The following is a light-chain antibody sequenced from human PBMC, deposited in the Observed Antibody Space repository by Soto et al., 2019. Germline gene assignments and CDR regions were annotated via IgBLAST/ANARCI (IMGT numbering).Light chain of an antibody. CDR3: QQYDNWPWT. J-gene: IGKJ1*01. V-gene: IGKV3D-7*01. CDR2: GAS. CDR1: QTVSSSS. Sequence: PGERVPLSCRASQTVSSSSLTWCQQKPGQAPGLLIYGASTRATAIPARFSGSGSGTDFTLTISSLQPEDFAVYYCQQYDNWPWTFGQGTKVDIK.